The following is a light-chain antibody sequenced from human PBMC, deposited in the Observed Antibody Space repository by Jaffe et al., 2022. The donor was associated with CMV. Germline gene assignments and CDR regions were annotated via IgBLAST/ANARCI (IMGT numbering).Light chain of an antibody. CDR1: QGISKY. CDR3: LQYDDYLS. V-gene: IGKV1-33*01. J-gene: IGKJ5*01. CDR2: DAS. Sequence: DIQMTQSPSSLSASVGGRVTITCQASQGISKYLNWYQQKPGKAPKLLIYDASNLERGVPSRFSGSGSGTDFTLTITSLQPEDMATYYCLQYDDYLSFGQGTRLEIK.